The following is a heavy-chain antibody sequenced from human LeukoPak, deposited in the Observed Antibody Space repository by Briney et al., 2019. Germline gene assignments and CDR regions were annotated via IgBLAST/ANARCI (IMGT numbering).Heavy chain of an antibody. CDR3: ARGRVKRVPFTAVPGPLDY. Sequence: VASVKVSCKASGFTFATHGISWMRQAPGQGLEWLGWIRGSSGKTDYAQKLQDRVTMTADTSTTTAYMELRSLRSDDTAVYYCARGRVKRVPFTAVPGPLDYWGQGSLVTVSS. CDR2: IRGSSGKT. V-gene: IGHV1-18*01. D-gene: IGHD6-19*01. CDR1: GFTFATHG. J-gene: IGHJ4*02.